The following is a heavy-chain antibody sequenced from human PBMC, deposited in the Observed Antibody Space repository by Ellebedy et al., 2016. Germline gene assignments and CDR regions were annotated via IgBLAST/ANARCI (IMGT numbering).Heavy chain of an antibody. D-gene: IGHD2-21*01. CDR2: IKQDGSEK. V-gene: IGHV3-7*01. CDR1: GFTFSSYW. Sequence: GGSLRLXXAASGFTFSSYWMSWVRQAPGKGLEWVANIKQDGSEKYYVDSVKGRFTISRDNAKNSLYLQMISLRAEDTAVYYCASGGGDLDYWGQGTLVTVSS. J-gene: IGHJ4*02. CDR3: ASGGGDLDY.